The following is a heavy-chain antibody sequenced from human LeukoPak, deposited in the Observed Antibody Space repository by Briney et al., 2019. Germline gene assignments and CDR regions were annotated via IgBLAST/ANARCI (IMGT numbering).Heavy chain of an antibody. D-gene: IGHD5-24*01. CDR2: INHSGST. V-gene: IGHV4-34*01. CDR3: ATRGRWLQYLPEEGYFDL. J-gene: IGHJ2*01. Sequence: SETLSLTCAVYGGSFSGYYWSWIRQPPGKGLEWIGEINHSGSTNYNPSLKSRVTISVDTSKNQFSLKLSSVTAADTAVYYCATRGRWLQYLPEEGYFDLWGRGTLVTVSS. CDR1: GGSFSGYY.